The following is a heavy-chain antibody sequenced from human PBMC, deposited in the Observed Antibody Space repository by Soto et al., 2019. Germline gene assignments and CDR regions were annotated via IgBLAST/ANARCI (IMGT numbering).Heavy chain of an antibody. CDR2: ISSNGDNT. Sequence: GSLRLSCAASGFTFSSFAMSWVRQAPGKGLEWVSAISSNGDNTYYADSVKGRFTISRDNSRNTLYLQMNSLRAEDTAVYYCAKAPMLYSSSPGVGYWGQGTLVTVSS. D-gene: IGHD6-6*01. CDR3: AKAPMLYSSSPGVGY. V-gene: IGHV3-23*01. J-gene: IGHJ4*02. CDR1: GFTFSSFA.